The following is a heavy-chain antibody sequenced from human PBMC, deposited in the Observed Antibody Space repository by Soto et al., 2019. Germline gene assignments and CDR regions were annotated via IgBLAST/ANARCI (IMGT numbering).Heavy chain of an antibody. J-gene: IGHJ5*02. D-gene: IGHD3-22*01. CDR2: ISAYNGNT. CDR3: ARVVAGAAMIVVVNNWFDP. CDR1: GYTFTSYG. V-gene: IGHV1-18*04. Sequence: ASVKVSCKASGYTFTSYGISWVRQAPGQGLEWMGWISAYNGNTNYAQKLQGRVTMTTDTSTSTAYMELRSLRSDDTAVYYCARVVAGAAMIVVVNNWFDPWGQGTLVTVSS.